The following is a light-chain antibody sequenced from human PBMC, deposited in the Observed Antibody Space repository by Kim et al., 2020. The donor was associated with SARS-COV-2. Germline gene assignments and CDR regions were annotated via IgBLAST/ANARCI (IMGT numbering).Light chain of an antibody. CDR1: QTIRNW. CDR2: KAS. J-gene: IGKJ3*01. V-gene: IGKV1-5*03. CDR3: QQHSTYPFT. Sequence: DIQMTQSPATVSASVGDRVTITCRASQTIRNWLVWYQQKPGKVPKLLIYKASTLETGVPGRFSGSGSETEFTLTISSLQPDDFATYYCQQHSTYPFTFGPGTRWIS.